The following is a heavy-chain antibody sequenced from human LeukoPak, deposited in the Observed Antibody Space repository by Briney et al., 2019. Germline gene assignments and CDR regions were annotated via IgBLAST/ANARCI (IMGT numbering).Heavy chain of an antibody. CDR2: INTVNGNT. V-gene: IGHV1-3*04. CDR1: GYSFTNYA. D-gene: IGHD2-8*02. Sequence: GASVKVSCKASGYSFTNYALHWVRQAPGQRLEWMGWINTVNGNTQYSQNFQDRITIARDTSANTIYMELSSLRSEDMAVYYCTRDRGINWWDGMDVWGQGTTVTVSS. CDR3: TRDRGINWWDGMDV. J-gene: IGHJ6*02.